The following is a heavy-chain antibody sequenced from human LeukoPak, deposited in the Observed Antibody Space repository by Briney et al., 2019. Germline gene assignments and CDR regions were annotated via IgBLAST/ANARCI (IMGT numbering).Heavy chain of an antibody. CDR2: MKYDGSVK. J-gene: IGHJ4*02. D-gene: IGHD6-13*01. CDR3: ARDIEAAGLFLDY. Sequence: GESLKISCAASGFTFSSYWISWVRQAPGKGLEWVANMKYDGSVKYYVDSVKGRFTISRDNAKNSLYLQMNSLRAEDTAVYYCARDIEAAGLFLDYWGQGTLVTVSS. CDR1: GFTFSSYW. V-gene: IGHV3-7*01.